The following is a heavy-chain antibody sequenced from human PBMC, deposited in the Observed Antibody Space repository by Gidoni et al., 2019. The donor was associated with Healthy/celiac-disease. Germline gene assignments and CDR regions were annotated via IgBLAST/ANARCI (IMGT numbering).Heavy chain of an antibody. CDR2: ISSSGSTI. J-gene: IGHJ6*02. CDR3: AREINIDDYGNTNYYYYGMDV. Sequence: EVQLVESGGGLVQPGGSLRLSCAASGFTFSSYEMNWVRQAPGKGLEWVSYISSSGSTIYYADSVKGRFTISRDNAKNSLYLQMNSLRAEDTAVYYCAREINIDDYGNTNYYYYGMDVWGQGTTVTVSS. V-gene: IGHV3-48*03. CDR1: GFTFSSYE. D-gene: IGHD4-17*01.